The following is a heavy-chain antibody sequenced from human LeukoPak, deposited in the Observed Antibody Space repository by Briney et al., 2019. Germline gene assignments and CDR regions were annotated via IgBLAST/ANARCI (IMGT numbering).Heavy chain of an antibody. V-gene: IGHV4-59*01. J-gene: IGHJ6*04. Sequence: SETLSLTCTVSGGSISSYYWSWIRQPPGKGLEWIGYIYYSGSTNYNPSLKSRVTISVDTSKNQFSLKLSSVTAADTAVYYCARVTRGGWYGDYYYYYGMDVWGKGTTVTVSS. D-gene: IGHD6-19*01. CDR3: ARVTRGGWYGDYYYYYGMDV. CDR1: GGSISSYY. CDR2: IYYSGST.